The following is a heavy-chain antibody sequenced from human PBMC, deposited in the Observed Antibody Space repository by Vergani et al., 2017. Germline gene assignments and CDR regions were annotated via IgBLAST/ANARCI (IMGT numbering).Heavy chain of an antibody. CDR3: ARRRLGDYYYYYYMDV. D-gene: IGHD3-22*01. CDR1: GGTFSSYA. Sequence: QVQLVQSGAEVKKPGSSVKVSCKASGGTFSSYAISWVRQAPGQGLEWMGRIIPILGTANYAQKFQGRVTITADESTSTAYMELSSLRSEDTAVYYCARRRLGDYYYYYYMDVWGKGTTVTVSS. V-gene: IGHV1-69*11. CDR2: IIPILGTA. J-gene: IGHJ6*03.